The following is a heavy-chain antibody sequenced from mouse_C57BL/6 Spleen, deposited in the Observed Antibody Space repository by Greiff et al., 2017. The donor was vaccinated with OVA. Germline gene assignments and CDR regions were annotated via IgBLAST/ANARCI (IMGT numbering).Heavy chain of an antibody. V-gene: IGHV1-55*01. CDR3: ARDEWDYYGSRAWFAY. D-gene: IGHD1-1*01. CDR2: IYPGSGST. J-gene: IGHJ3*01. CDR1: GYTFTSYW. Sequence: QVQLQQSGAELVKPGASVKMSCKASGYTFTSYWITWVKQRPGQGLEWIGDIYPGSGSTNYNEKFKSKATLTVDTSSSTAYMQLSSLTSEDSAVYYCARDEWDYYGSRAWFAYWGQGTLVTVSA.